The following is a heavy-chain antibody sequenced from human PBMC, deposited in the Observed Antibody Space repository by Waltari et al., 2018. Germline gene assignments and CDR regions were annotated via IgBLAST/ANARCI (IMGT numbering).Heavy chain of an antibody. D-gene: IGHD5-12*01. CDR1: GGTFSSYA. CDR2: IIPIFGTA. CDR3: ARASGDYSGYEYYYYGMDV. J-gene: IGHJ6*02. V-gene: IGHV1-69*05. Sequence: QVQLVQSGAEVKKPGSSVKVSCKASGGTFSSYAISWVRQAPGQGLEWMGGIIPIFGTANDAQKFQGRVTITTDESTSTAYMELSSLRSEDTAVYYCARASGDYSGYEYYYYGMDVWGQGTMVTVSS.